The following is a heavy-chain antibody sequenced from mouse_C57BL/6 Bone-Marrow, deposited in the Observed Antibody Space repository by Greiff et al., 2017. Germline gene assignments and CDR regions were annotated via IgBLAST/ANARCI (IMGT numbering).Heavy chain of an antibody. Sequence: VQLQQSGPELVKPGASVQISCKASGYAFSSSWMNWVKQRPGKGLGWIGRIYPGDGDTNYNGQFKGKATLTADKSSSTAYMQLSSLTSEDSAVYFCARCYGSSKYYYAMDYWGQGTSVTVSS. J-gene: IGHJ4*01. CDR2: IYPGDGDT. CDR3: ARCYGSSKYYYAMDY. CDR1: GYAFSSSW. V-gene: IGHV1-82*01. D-gene: IGHD1-1*01.